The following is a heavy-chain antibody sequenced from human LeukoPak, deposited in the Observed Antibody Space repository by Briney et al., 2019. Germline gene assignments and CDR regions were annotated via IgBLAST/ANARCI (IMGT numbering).Heavy chain of an antibody. CDR1: GFTFSSHG. J-gene: IGHJ6*02. Sequence: PGGSLRLSCAPSGFTFSSHGMHWVRQAPGKGLEWVAVILYDGSNKYYAHSVKGRFTISRDNSKNTLYLQMIRLRAEYTAVYYCARDSVEYSGYEGGYYYYSGMDVWGQGTTVTVS. V-gene: IGHV3-33*01. CDR3: ARDSVEYSGYEGGYYYYSGMDV. D-gene: IGHD5-12*01. CDR2: ILYDGSNK.